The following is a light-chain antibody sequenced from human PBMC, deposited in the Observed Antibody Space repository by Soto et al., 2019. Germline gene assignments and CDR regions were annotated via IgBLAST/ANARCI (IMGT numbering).Light chain of an antibody. J-gene: IGKJ4*01. CDR1: QSLLYSDGRTY. V-gene: IGKV2D-29*01. CDR2: EVS. Sequence: DVVLTQTPRSLSVTPGQPASISCKSSQSLLYSDGRTYVYWYLQKPGQPPQLLIHEVSNRFSGVIDXXSGSGSGTDFTLKISRVEAEDVGVYSCMQSIQLPITFGGGTNVEIK. CDR3: MQSIQLPIT.